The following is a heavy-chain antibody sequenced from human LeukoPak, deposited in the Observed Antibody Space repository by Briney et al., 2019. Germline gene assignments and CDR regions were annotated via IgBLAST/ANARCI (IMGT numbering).Heavy chain of an antibody. D-gene: IGHD1-26*01. CDR3: ASWELLEGGRY. Sequence: SSETLSLTCTVSGGSISSGSYYWSWLRQPAGKGLEWIGRIYTSGSTNYNPSLKSRVTISVDTSKNQFSLKLSSATAADTAVYYCASWELLEGGRYWGQGTLVTVSS. CDR2: IYTSGST. V-gene: IGHV4-61*02. J-gene: IGHJ4*02. CDR1: GGSISSGSYY.